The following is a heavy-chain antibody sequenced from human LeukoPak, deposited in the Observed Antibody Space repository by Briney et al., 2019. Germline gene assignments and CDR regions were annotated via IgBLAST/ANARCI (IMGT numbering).Heavy chain of an antibody. V-gene: IGHV1-8*03. CDR2: MNPNSGNT. D-gene: IGHD3-3*01. CDR1: GYTFTSYD. Sequence: ASVKVSCKASGYTFTSYDINWVRQATGQGLEWMGWMNPNSGNTGYAQKFQGRVTITRNTSISTAYMELSSLRSEDTAVYYCARVDYRYDFWSGYSQSGIDYWGQGTLVTVSS. J-gene: IGHJ4*02. CDR3: ARVDYRYDFWSGYSQSGIDY.